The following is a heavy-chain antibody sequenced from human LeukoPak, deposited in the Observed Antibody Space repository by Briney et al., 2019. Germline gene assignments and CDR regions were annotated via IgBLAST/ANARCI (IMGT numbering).Heavy chain of an antibody. V-gene: IGHV1-8*01. CDR3: ARVFDSSGYYPYYFDY. D-gene: IGHD3-22*01. J-gene: IGHJ4*02. CDR1: GYTFTSYD. CDR2: MNPNSGNT. Sequence: GASVKVSCKASGYTFTSYDINWVRQATGQGLEWMGWMNPNSGNTGYAQKFQGRVTMTRSTSISTAYMELSSLRSEDTAVYYCARVFDSSGYYPYYFDYWGQGTLVTVSS.